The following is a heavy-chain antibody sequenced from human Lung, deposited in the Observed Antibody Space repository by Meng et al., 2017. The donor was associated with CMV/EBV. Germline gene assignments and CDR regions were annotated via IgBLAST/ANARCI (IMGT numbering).Heavy chain of an antibody. CDR2: MNPNSGNT. CDR3: ARTRIEVEPDGRKIKYYNYGMDV. J-gene: IGHJ6*02. CDR1: GYTFTTYD. D-gene: IGHD2-2*01. Sequence: KISCKASGYTFTTYDINWVRQATGQGLEWMGWMNPNSGNTGYAQKFQGRVTLTRVTSISTAYMELSSLTSDDTAVYYCARTRIEVEPDGRKIKYYNYGMDVWXQGTXVTVSS. V-gene: IGHV1-8*01.